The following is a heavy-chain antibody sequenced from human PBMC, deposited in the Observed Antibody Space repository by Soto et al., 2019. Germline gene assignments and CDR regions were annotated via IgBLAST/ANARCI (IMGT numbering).Heavy chain of an antibody. CDR3: ARVPARGYSYGTFDY. CDR2: ISYDGSTK. J-gene: IGHJ4*02. CDR1: GFTFSSYA. Sequence: PGGSLRLSCAASGFTFSSYAMHWVRQAPGKGLEWVAVISYDGSTKYYADSVKGRFTISRDNSKNTLYLQMNSLRAEDTAVYYCARVPARGYSYGTFDYWGQGTLVTVSS. D-gene: IGHD5-18*01. V-gene: IGHV3-30-3*01.